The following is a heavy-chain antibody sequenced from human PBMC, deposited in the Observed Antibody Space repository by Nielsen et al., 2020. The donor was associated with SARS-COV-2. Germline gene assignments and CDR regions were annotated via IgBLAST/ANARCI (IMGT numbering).Heavy chain of an antibody. CDR1: GLIFGTYG. CDR2: IWYDGSNE. V-gene: IGHV3-33*01. Sequence: GGSLRLSCRASGLIFGTYGMHWVRQAPGKGLEWVAGIWYDGSNENYADSVKGRFTISRDNSKNTLYLQMNSLRAEDTAVYYCARDPLGPFDYWGQGTLVTVSS. D-gene: IGHD7-27*01. J-gene: IGHJ4*02. CDR3: ARDPLGPFDY.